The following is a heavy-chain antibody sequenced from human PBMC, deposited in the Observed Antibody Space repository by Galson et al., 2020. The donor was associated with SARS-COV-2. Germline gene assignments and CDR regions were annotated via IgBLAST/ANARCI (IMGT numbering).Heavy chain of an antibody. Sequence: SETLSLTCAVSGTSISSGSYSWNWIRQPPGKGLEWIGYISHSGGTYYNPSLKSRVTISGDRSKNQFSLRLSSVTAADTAVYYCARLHYGGYAPEAYEIWGQGTRGTVAS. CDR2: ISHSGGT. D-gene: IGHD4-17*01. CDR1: GTSISSGSYS. J-gene: IGHJ3*02. CDR3: ARLHYGGYAPEAYEI. V-gene: IGHV4-30-2*01.